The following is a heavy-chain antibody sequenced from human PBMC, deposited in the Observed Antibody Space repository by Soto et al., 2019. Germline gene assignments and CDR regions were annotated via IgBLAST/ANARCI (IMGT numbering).Heavy chain of an antibody. CDR2: ISAYNGNT. D-gene: IGHD3-9*01. CDR1: GYTFTSYG. J-gene: IGHJ6*02. Sequence: QVQLVQSGAEVKKPGASVKVSCKASGYTFTSYGISWVRQAPGQGLEWMGWISAYNGNTNYAQKLQGRVTMTTDTSTSTAYMELRSLRSDDTAVYYCASARFGYYDILPSYGMDVWGQGTTVTVSS. CDR3: ASARFGYYDILPSYGMDV. V-gene: IGHV1-18*01.